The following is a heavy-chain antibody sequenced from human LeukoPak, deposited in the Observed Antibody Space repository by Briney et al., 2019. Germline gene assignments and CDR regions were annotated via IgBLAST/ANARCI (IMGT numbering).Heavy chain of an antibody. V-gene: IGHV4-4*07. CDR1: GGSISSYY. J-gene: IGHJ4*02. D-gene: IGHD6-6*01. CDR2: IYTSGGT. CDR3: ARDSSSAPWANFDY. Sequence: SETLSLTCTVSGGSISSYYWSWIRQPAGKGLEWIGRIYTSGGTNYNPSLKSRVTMSVDTSKNQFSLKLSSVTAADTAVYYCARDSSSAPWANFDYWGQGTLVTVSS.